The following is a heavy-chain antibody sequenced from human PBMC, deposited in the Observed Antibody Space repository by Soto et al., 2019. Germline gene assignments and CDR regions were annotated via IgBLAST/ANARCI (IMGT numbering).Heavy chain of an antibody. J-gene: IGHJ5*02. Sequence: SETLSLTCTVSGGAVSSGTYCWSGIRQPPGKGLEWIGHIYFTGSTNYNPSLKSRVTMSLDTSRNQFSLKLSSVTAADTAVYYCTRGPPRVQWFDPWGLGTLVTVSS. CDR2: IYFTGST. CDR3: TRGPPRVQWFDP. V-gene: IGHV4-61*01. CDR1: GGAVSSGTYC.